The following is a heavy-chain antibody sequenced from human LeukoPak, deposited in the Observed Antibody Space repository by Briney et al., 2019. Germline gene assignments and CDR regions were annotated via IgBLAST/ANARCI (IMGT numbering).Heavy chain of an antibody. CDR2: INAGNGNT. CDR3: ARVYGSGSGWFDP. D-gene: IGHD3-10*01. CDR1: GYTFTSYA. Sequence: ASVKVSCKASGYTFTSYAMHWVRQAPGQRLEWMGWINAGNGNTKYSQEFQGRVTITRDTSASTAYMELSRLRSDDTAVYYCARVYGSGSGWFDPWGQGTLVTVSS. J-gene: IGHJ5*02. V-gene: IGHV1-3*01.